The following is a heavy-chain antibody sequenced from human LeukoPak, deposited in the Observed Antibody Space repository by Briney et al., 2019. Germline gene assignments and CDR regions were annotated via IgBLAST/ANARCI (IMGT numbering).Heavy chain of an antibody. CDR2: IYYSKNT. D-gene: IGHD5-18*01. CDR1: GGSISSSSAY. J-gene: IGHJ4*02. V-gene: IGHV4-39*01. Sequence: SETLSLTCTVSGGSISSSSAYWGWIHQPPGKGLEWIGSIYYSKNTYYNPSLKSRVNISADTSKNQSSLTLGSVSATDTAVYYCVSPRGFSYGYFDYWGQGTLVTVSS. CDR3: VSPRGFSYGYFDY.